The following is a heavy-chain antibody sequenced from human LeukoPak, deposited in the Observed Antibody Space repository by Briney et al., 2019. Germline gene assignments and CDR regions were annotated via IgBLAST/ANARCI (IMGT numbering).Heavy chain of an antibody. V-gene: IGHV3-23*01. D-gene: IGHD4-17*01. Sequence: PGGSLRLSCAASGFTFSSFSNFAMSWVRQAPGEGLECVSVISGSGGSTYYADSVKGRFTISRDNSKKTLDLQMNSLRAEDTAVYFCAKGHSDFGTGFDCWGQGTLVTVSS. CDR1: GFTFSSFSNFA. J-gene: IGHJ4*02. CDR3: AKGHSDFGTGFDC. CDR2: ISGSGGST.